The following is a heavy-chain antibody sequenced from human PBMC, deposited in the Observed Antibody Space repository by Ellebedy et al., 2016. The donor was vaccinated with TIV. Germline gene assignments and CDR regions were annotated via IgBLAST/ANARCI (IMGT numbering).Heavy chain of an antibody. CDR2: IYAGGST. CDR1: GFTISSNY. Sequence: GESLKISCTVDGFTISSNYMSWVRQAPGKGLEWVSTIYAGGSTEYADSVKGRFTFSRDDSKNMVFLQMDRLRAEDTAVYLCASLYCSRGSCFIDYWGLGTLAHVSA. CDR3: ASLYCSRGSCFIDY. J-gene: IGHJ4*02. V-gene: IGHV3-66*01. D-gene: IGHD2-15*01.